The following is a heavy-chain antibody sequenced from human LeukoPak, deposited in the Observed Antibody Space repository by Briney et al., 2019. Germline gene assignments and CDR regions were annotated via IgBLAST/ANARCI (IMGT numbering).Heavy chain of an antibody. D-gene: IGHD6-19*01. CDR3: GIAVAGPDANYYYYMDV. CDR1: GGTFSSYA. V-gene: IGHV1-69*06. Sequence: SVKVSCKASGGTFSSYAISWVRQAPGQGLEWMGGIIPIFGTANYAQKFQGRVTITADKSTSTAYMELSSLRSEDTAVYYCGIAVAGPDANYYYYMDVWGKGTTVTISS. CDR2: IIPIFGTA. J-gene: IGHJ6*03.